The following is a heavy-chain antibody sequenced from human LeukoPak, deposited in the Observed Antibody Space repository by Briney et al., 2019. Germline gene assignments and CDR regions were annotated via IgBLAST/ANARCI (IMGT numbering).Heavy chain of an antibody. Sequence: SETLSLTCTVSGGSISSHYWSWIRQPAGKGLEWIGRIYISGTTNYNPTLRSRVTMSLDTSQNQFSLKLTSVNAADTAVYYRARVSNGHDYWGQGTLVTVSS. D-gene: IGHD3-22*01. V-gene: IGHV4-4*07. J-gene: IGHJ4*02. CDR1: GGSISSHY. CDR3: ARVSNGHDY. CDR2: IYISGTT.